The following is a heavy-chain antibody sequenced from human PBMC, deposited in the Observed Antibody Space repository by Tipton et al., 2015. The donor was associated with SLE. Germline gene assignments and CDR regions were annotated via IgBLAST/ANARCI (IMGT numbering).Heavy chain of an antibody. CDR2: INHSGST. CDR1: GGSFSGYY. V-gene: IGHV4-34*01. J-gene: IGHJ3*02. CDR3: ARAEGSWDAFDI. D-gene: IGHD2-15*01. Sequence: GLVKPSETLSLTCALYGGSFSGYYWNWIRQPPGKGLEWIGEINHSGSTNYNPSLKSRVTMSVDTSKNQFSLKLSSVTAADTAVYYCARAEGSWDAFDIWGQGTVVTVSS.